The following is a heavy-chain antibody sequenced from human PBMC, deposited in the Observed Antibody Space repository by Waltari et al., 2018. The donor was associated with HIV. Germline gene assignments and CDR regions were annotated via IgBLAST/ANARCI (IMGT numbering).Heavy chain of an antibody. CDR2: INHNSGDT. CDR3: ARVRGGGMDV. Sequence: QEHLVQSGAEVKKPGASVKVSCTASGNTFTGYYSHWVRQAPGQGLEWVGRINHNSGDTHYAQELQGRVTMTRDTSISTGYMELHSLTSDDTGVYFCARVRGGGMDVWGQGTTVTVSS. D-gene: IGHD5-12*01. J-gene: IGHJ6*02. V-gene: IGHV1-2*05. CDR1: GNTFTGYY.